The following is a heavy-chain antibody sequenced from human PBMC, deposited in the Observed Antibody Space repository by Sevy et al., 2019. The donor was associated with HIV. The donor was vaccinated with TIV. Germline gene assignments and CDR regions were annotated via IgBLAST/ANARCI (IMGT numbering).Heavy chain of an antibody. CDR2: INESGIT. D-gene: IGHD2-2*01. Sequence: SETLSLTCAVHDGSFSGYYWNWIRQLPGKGLEWIGEINESGITYYNPSLKSRVTISVETSKKQFSLKLNFVTAADTAVYFCARSPPVVVVPGAPSWFDPWGQGTLVTVSS. J-gene: IGHJ5*02. V-gene: IGHV4-34*01. CDR1: DGSFSGYY. CDR3: ARSPPVVVVPGAPSWFDP.